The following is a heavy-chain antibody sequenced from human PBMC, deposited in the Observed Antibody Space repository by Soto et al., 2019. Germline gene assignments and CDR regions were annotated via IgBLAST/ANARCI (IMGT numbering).Heavy chain of an antibody. CDR3: ARLLSSSSDYYYYGMDV. CDR2: IIPIFGTA. CDR1: GGTFSSYA. J-gene: IGHJ6*02. D-gene: IGHD6-6*01. Sequence: QVQLVQSGAEVKKPGSSVKVSCKASGGTFSSYAISWVRQAPGQGLEWMGGIIPIFGTANYAQKFQGRVTITADESTSTAYLELSSLRSEDTAVYYCARLLSSSSDYYYYGMDVWGQGTTVTVSS. V-gene: IGHV1-69*01.